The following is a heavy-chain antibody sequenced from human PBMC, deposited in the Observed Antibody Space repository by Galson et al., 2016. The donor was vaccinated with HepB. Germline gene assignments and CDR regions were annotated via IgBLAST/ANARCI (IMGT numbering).Heavy chain of an antibody. J-gene: IGHJ6*02. CDR1: GFSLTTSGMS. CDR2: IVWDGDR. CDR3: ARTQVYYYYGMDV. V-gene: IGHV2-70*11. Sequence: PALVKPTQTLTLTCTFSGFSLTTSGMSVSWIRQPPGKALEWLARIVWDGDRNYSTSLKTRLTISTDTSKNQVVLTLTNMDPVDTATYYCARTQVYYYYGMDVWGRGTTVTVSS.